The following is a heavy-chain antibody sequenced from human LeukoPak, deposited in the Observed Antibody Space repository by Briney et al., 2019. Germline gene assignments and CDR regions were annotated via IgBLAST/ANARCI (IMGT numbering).Heavy chain of an antibody. D-gene: IGHD1-26*01. CDR1: GGSISSGSYY. Sequence: SETLSLTCTVSGGSISSGSYYWSWIRQPAGKGLEWIGRIYTSGSTNYNPSLKSRVTISVDTSKNQFSLKLSSVTAADTAVYYCARHGGATRRNWFDPWGQGTLVTVSS. V-gene: IGHV4-61*02. J-gene: IGHJ5*02. CDR2: IYTSGST. CDR3: ARHGGATRRNWFDP.